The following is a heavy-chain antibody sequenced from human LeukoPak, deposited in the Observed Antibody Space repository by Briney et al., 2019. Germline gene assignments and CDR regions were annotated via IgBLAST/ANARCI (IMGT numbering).Heavy chain of an antibody. CDR2: ISWNSGSI. J-gene: IGHJ6*03. CDR3: ARVETYSSSWYRYNTGYYMDV. Sequence: PGGSLRLSCAASGFTFDDFAMHWVRQAPGKGLEWVSGISWNSGSIGYADSVKGRFTISRDNAKNSLYLQMNSLRAEDTAVYYCARVETYSSSWYRYNTGYYMDVWGKGTTVTISS. D-gene: IGHD6-13*01. V-gene: IGHV3-9*01. CDR1: GFTFDDFA.